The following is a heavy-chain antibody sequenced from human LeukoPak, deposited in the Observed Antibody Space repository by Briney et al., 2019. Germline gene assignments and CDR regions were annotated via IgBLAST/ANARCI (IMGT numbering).Heavy chain of an antibody. CDR1: GFTFSSYG. D-gene: IGHD6-19*01. V-gene: IGHV3-30*03. CDR2: ISYDGSNK. Sequence: PGGSLRLSCAASGFTFSSYGMHWVRQAPGKGLEWVAVISYDGSNKYYADSVKGRFTISRDNAKNTLYLQMNSLRAEDTAVYYCASGIAVTGTGFDYWGQGTLVTVSS. J-gene: IGHJ4*02. CDR3: ASGIAVTGTGFDY.